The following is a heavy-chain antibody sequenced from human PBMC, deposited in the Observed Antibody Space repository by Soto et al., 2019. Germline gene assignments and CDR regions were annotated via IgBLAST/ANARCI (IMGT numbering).Heavy chain of an antibody. CDR1: GFTFSSYD. V-gene: IGHV3-13*01. CDR2: IGTAGDT. CDR3: ARGLRYCSGGSCYSFFDY. J-gene: IGHJ4*02. D-gene: IGHD2-15*01. Sequence: GGSLRLSCAASGFTFSSYDMHWVRQATGKGLEWVSAIGTAGDTYYPGSVKGRFTISRENAKNSLYLQMNSLRAGDTAVYYCARGLRYCSGGSCYSFFDYWGQGTLVTVSS.